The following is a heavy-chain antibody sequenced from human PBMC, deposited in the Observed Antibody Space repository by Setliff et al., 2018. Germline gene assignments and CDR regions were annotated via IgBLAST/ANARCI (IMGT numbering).Heavy chain of an antibody. Sequence: PGASLKISCQGSGYRFSSHWIGWVRQMPGKGLEWIGIIYPGDSDTRYSPSFQGQVTISADKSISTAYLQWSSLKASDTAMYYCASSSGSSSNDAFDIWGQGTTVTVSS. CDR1: GYRFSSHW. J-gene: IGHJ3*02. CDR2: IYPGDSDT. D-gene: IGHD1-26*01. V-gene: IGHV5-51*01. CDR3: ASSSGSSSNDAFDI.